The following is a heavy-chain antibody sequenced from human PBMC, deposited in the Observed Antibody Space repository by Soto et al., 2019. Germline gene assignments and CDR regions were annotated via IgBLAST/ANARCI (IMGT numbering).Heavy chain of an antibody. Sequence: LNRFCKGSGYNFSGYWIAGVRQMPGKGLELMGIIYPSDSDTRYRPSFQGQVTISADKSIRSAYLKWSTLRASDTAMYYCARGGVSTRTFDYWGQGPPVTVSS. CDR1: GYNFSGYW. CDR3: ARGGVSTRTFDY. V-gene: IGHV5-51*01. D-gene: IGHD3-3*01. CDR2: IYPSDSDT. J-gene: IGHJ4*02.